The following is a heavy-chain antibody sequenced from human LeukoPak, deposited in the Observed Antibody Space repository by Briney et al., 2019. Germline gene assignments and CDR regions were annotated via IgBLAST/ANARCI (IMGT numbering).Heavy chain of an antibody. CDR3: ARVAGWHWFDP. J-gene: IGHJ5*02. Sequence: GGSLRLSCAASGCTFSSYDMTWGRKGPGRGLELVSSIRPSGDNTYYGDSFKARFTISKNTVYLQMNNMRVDDPAVYYCARVAGWHWFDPWGEGPLVTVSS. D-gene: IGHD6-19*01. V-gene: IGHV3-23*02. CDR1: GCTFSSYD. CDR2: IRPSGDNT.